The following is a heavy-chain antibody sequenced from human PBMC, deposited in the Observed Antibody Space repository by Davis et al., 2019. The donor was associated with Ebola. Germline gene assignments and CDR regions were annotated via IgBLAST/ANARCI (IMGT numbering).Heavy chain of an antibody. CDR3: ARGGSDYGTRY. V-gene: IGHV1-69*13. Sequence: SVKVSCRASGYTFTSYYMHWVRQAPGQGLEWMGGIIPIFGTANYAQKFQGRVTITADESTSTAYMELSSLRSEDTAVYYCARGGSDYGTRYWGQGTLVTVSS. J-gene: IGHJ4*02. CDR2: IIPIFGTA. CDR1: GYTFTSYY. D-gene: IGHD4/OR15-4a*01.